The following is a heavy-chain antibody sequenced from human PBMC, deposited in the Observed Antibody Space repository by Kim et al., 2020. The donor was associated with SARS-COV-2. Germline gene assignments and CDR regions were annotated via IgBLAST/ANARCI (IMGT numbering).Heavy chain of an antibody. J-gene: IGHJ5*02. CDR2: INHSGST. CDR3: ARGGGIDSSSANWFDP. V-gene: IGHV4-34*01. D-gene: IGHD6-6*01. CDR1: GGSFSGYY. Sequence: SETLSLTCAVYGGSFSGYYWSWIRQPPGKGLEWIGEINHSGSTNYNPSLKSRVTISVDTSKNQFSLKLSSVTAADTAVYYCARGGGIDSSSANWFDPWGQGTLVTVSS.